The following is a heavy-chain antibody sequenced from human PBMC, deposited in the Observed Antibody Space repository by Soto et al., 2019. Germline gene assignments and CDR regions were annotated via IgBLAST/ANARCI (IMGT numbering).Heavy chain of an antibody. J-gene: IGHJ4*02. Sequence: ASVKVSFKVSGYTLTELSMHWVRQAPGKGLEWMGGFDPEDGETIYAQKFQGRVTMTEDTSTDTAYMELSSLRSEDTAVYYCATDLHCTNGVCYLNWGQGTLVTVSS. CDR1: GYTLTELS. D-gene: IGHD2-8*01. CDR2: FDPEDGET. CDR3: ATDLHCTNGVCYLN. V-gene: IGHV1-24*01.